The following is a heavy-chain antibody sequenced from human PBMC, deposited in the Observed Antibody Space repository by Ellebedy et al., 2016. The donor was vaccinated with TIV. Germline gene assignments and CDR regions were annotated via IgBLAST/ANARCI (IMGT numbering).Heavy chain of an antibody. CDR2: MNPQSAKT. V-gene: IGHV1-8*01. CDR3: ARCPRGNSTKDY. CDR1: GYTFTAFD. D-gene: IGHD2-21*01. Sequence: ASVKVSCXASGYTFTAFDINWVRQAAGQGLEWMGWMNPQSAKTGFAQQFQGRVTMTRDTSISTAYMELTSLTSEDTAVYYCARCPRGNSTKDYWGQGTLVTVSS. J-gene: IGHJ4*02.